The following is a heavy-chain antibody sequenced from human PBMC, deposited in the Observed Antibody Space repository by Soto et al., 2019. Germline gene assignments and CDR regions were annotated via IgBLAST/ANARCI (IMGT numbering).Heavy chain of an antibody. CDR3: ATGIIVVVPAYYYYYGMDV. J-gene: IGHJ6*02. D-gene: IGHD2-2*01. CDR1: GGTFSSYA. V-gene: IGHV1-69*01. Sequence: QVQLVQSGAEVKKPGSSVKVSCKASGGTFSSYAISWVRQAPGQGLEWMGGIIPIFGTANYAQKFQGRVTIPADESTSTAYMELSSLRSEDTAVYYCATGIIVVVPAYYYYYGMDVWGQGTTVTVSS. CDR2: IIPIFGTA.